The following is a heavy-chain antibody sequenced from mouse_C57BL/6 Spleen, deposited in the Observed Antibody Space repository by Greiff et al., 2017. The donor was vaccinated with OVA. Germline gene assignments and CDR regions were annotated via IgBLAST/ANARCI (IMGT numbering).Heavy chain of an antibody. CDR3: IITTVVATNFDV. J-gene: IGHJ1*03. CDR2: IDPDDGET. Sequence: VQLQQSGAELVKPGASVKLSCTASGFNIKDYYMHWVKQRTEQGLEWIGRIDPDDGETKYAPKFQGKATITADTSSTTAYLQLSSLTSEDTAVYYCIITTVVATNFDVWGTGTTVTVSS. CDR1: GFNIKDYY. D-gene: IGHD1-1*01. V-gene: IGHV14-2*01.